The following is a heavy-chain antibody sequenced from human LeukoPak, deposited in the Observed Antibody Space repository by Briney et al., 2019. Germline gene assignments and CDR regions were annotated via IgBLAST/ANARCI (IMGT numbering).Heavy chain of an antibody. V-gene: IGHV5-51*01. CDR3: ARNKPEILEGDYWFDP. CDR2: IYPGDSDT. J-gene: IGHJ5*02. CDR1: GYSFTSYW. Sequence: GEPLKISCKGSGYSFTSYWIGWVRQMPGKGLERMGIIYPGDSDTRYSPSFQGQVTISADKSISTAYLQWSSLKASDTAMYYCARNKPEILEGDYWFDPWGQGTLVTVSS. D-gene: IGHD1-14*01.